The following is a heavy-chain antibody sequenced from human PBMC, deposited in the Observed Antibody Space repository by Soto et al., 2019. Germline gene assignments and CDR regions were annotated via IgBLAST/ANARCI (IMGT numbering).Heavy chain of an antibody. CDR2: IDPKSGDT. CDR3: AKDLSRWPHYAFDS. Sequence: ASVKVSCKASEYSFTGHYLHWVRQAPGQGLEWMGWIDPKSGDTNYAQKFQDRVTMTRDTSISTAYMDLSRLRSDDTAVYYCAKDLSRWPHYAFDSWGQGTLVTVSS. V-gene: IGHV1-2*02. D-gene: IGHD4-17*01. J-gene: IGHJ5*01. CDR1: EYSFTGHY.